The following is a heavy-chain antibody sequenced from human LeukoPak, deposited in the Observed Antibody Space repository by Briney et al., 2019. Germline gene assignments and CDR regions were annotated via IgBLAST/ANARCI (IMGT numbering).Heavy chain of an antibody. V-gene: IGHV4-34*01. CDR1: GGSFSGYY. J-gene: IGHJ5*02. D-gene: IGHD2-2*01. CDR2: INHSGST. CDR3: ARVSLRGYCSSTSCLNWFDP. Sequence: PSETLSLTCAVSGGSFSGYYCSWIRQPPGKGLEWIGEINHSGSTNYNPSLKSRVTISVDTSKNQFSLKLSSVTAADTAVYYCARVSLRGYCSSTSCLNWFDPWGQGTLVTVSS.